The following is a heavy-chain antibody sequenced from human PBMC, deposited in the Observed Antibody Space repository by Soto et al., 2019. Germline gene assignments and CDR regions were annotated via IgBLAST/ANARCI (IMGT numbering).Heavy chain of an antibody. V-gene: IGHV3-23*01. Sequence: EVQLLESGGGLVQPGGSLRLSCAASGFTFSSYAMSWVRQAPGKGLERVSAISGSGGSTYYADSVKGRFTISRDNSKNTLYLQMNSLRAEDTAVYYCAKAHSSSWYTNWFDPWGQGTLVTVSS. J-gene: IGHJ5*02. CDR3: AKAHSSSWYTNWFDP. CDR1: GFTFSSYA. CDR2: ISGSGGST. D-gene: IGHD6-13*01.